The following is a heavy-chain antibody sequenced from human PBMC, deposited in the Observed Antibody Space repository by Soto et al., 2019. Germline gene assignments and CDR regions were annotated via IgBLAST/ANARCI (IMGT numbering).Heavy chain of an antibody. CDR3: GRHLRYIGADY. CDR2: SRNKANSYST. CDR1: GFTFSDYY. D-gene: IGHD3-9*01. Sequence: EVQLVESGGGLVQPGGSLRLSCAASGFTFSDYYIDWVRQAPGKGLEWVGRSRNKANSYSTEYATSVKGRFTISGDDSETSLYLQMNSLKTEDTAVYYCGRHLRYIGADYWGQGTLVTVSS. J-gene: IGHJ4*02. V-gene: IGHV3-72*01.